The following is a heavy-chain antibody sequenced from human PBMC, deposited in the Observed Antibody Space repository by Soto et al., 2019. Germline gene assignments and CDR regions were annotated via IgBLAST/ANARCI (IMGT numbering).Heavy chain of an antibody. D-gene: IGHD2-21*02. CDR2: ISSSGSVI. J-gene: IGHJ4*02. V-gene: IGHV3-48*01. Sequence: GGSLRLSCATSGFLLSDCAMNWVRQAPGKGLEWVSYISSSGSVIYYADSVKGRFTISRDNSKNTLYLQMNSLRAEDTAVYYCAKVGVVVTASVYFDYWGQGTLVTVSS. CDR1: GFLLSDCA. CDR3: AKVGVVVTASVYFDY.